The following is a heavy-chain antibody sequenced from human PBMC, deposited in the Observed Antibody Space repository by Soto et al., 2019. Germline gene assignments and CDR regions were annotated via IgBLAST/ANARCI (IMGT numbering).Heavy chain of an antibody. D-gene: IGHD6-19*01. V-gene: IGHV4-61*01. Sequence: SETLSLTCTVSGGSVSSVNYYWSWIRQPPGKGLEWIGHIYYSGSTNYNPSFKSRLTISIDTSKNQFSLKLASVTAADTAVYYCVRGTEPYSSGWYYFDCWGQGTLVTVS. CDR1: GGSVSSVNYY. J-gene: IGHJ4*02. CDR2: IYYSGST. CDR3: VRGTEPYSSGWYYFDC.